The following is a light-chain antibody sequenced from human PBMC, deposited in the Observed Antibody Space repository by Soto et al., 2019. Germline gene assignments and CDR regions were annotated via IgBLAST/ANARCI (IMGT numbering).Light chain of an antibody. J-gene: IGKJ4*01. CDR1: QTIATF. CDR2: AAS. CDR3: QQSHSTPLT. V-gene: IGKV1-39*01. Sequence: DIQMTQSPSSLSASVGDRVTITCRASQTIATFLNWYQQRQGQVPKLLIYAASNLHTGVPARFSGSGSGTNFTLTINSLQPEDFATYYCQQSHSTPLTFGGGTKLEI.